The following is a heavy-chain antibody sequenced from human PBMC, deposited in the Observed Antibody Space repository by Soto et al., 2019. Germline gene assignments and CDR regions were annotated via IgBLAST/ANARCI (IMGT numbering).Heavy chain of an antibody. V-gene: IGHV1-2*04. CDR2: INPNSGGT. CDR1: GYTFSGYY. Sequence: ASVKVSCKASGYTFSGYYMHWVRQAPGQGLEWMGWINPNSGGTNYAQKFQGWVTMTRDTSISTAYMELSRLRSDDTAVYFCARTEYYYDSSGYYTAPNGGYWGQG. D-gene: IGHD3-22*01. J-gene: IGHJ4*02. CDR3: ARTEYYYDSSGYYTAPNGGY.